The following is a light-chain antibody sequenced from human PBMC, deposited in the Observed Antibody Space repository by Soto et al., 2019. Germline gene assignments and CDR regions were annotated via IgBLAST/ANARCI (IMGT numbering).Light chain of an antibody. Sequence: EIVLTQSPATLSFSPGEIATLSCRSSHSVSSYLAWYQQKPGQAPRLLIYDASNRATGIPARFSGSGSGTDFTLTISRLEPEDFAVYYCQQYGSSPPITFGQGTRLEIK. CDR3: QQYGSSPPIT. J-gene: IGKJ5*01. CDR1: HSVSSY. CDR2: DAS. V-gene: IGKV3-20*01.